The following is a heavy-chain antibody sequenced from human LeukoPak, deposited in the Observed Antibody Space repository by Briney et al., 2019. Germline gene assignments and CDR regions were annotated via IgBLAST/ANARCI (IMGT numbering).Heavy chain of an antibody. CDR3: TTGRD. CDR2: IRSKTDAGTT. V-gene: IGHV3-15*01. Sequence: PGGSLRLSCAASGFTLSNTWMSWVRQAPGKGLEWVGRIRSKTDAGTTDYAAPVKGRFTISRDDSINTLYLQMNDLQTEDAAVYYCTTGRDWGQGTLVTVSS. CDR1: GFTLSNTW. J-gene: IGHJ4*02.